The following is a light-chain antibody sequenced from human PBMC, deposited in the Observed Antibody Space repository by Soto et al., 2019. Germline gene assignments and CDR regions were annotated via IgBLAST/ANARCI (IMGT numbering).Light chain of an antibody. CDR2: KAS. CDR1: QTISSW. Sequence: DIQMTQSPSTLSGSVGDRVTITCRASQTISSWLAWYQQKPGKAPKLLSYKASTLKSGVPSRFSGSGSGTEFTLTSSSLQPDDFSTYYCQHYNSYSEAFGQGPKVELK. J-gene: IGKJ1*01. CDR3: QHYNSYSEA. V-gene: IGKV1-5*03.